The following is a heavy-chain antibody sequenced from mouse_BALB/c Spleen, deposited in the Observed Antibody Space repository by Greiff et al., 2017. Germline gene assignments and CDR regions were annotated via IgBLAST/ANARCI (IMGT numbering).Heavy chain of an antibody. D-gene: IGHD1-2*01. CDR3: AREPFITPASHYSED. Sequence: EVQLVESGGGLVKPGGSLKLSCAASGFTFSDYYMYWVRQTPEKRLEWVATISDGGSYTYYPDSVKGRFTISRDNAKNNLYLQMSSLKSEDTAMYYCAREPFITPASHYSEDGGAGTTLTVSS. V-gene: IGHV5-4*02. CDR1: GFTFSDYY. CDR2: ISDGGSYT. J-gene: IGHJ2*01.